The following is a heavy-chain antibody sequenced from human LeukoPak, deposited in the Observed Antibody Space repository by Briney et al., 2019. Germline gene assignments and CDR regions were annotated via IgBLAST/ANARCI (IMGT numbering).Heavy chain of an antibody. V-gene: IGHV5-51*01. J-gene: IGHJ6*02. D-gene: IGHD3-10*01. CDR3: ARVPTRAVRGVIRPVYGMDV. CDR2: IYPGDSDT. CDR1: GYSFTSYW. Sequence: GESLKISCKGSGYSFTSYWFGWVRQMPGKGLEWMGIIYPGDSDTRYSPSFQGQVTISADKSISTAYLQWSSLKASDTAMYYCARVPTRAVRGVIRPVYGMDVWGQGTTVTVSS.